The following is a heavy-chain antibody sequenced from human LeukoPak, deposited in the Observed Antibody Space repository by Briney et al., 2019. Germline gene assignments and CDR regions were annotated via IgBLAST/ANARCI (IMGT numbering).Heavy chain of an antibody. CDR1: GYTFTSYY. D-gene: IGHD6-19*01. CDR2: INPSGGST. V-gene: IGHV1-46*01. CDR3: ASGSGSSGSYYYYYMDV. J-gene: IGHJ6*03. Sequence: ASVKVSCKASGYTFTSYYMHWVRQAPGQGLEWMGIINPSGGSTSYAQKFQGRVTMTRDMSTSTVYMELSRLRSDDTAVYYCASGSGSSGSYYYYYMDVWGKGTTVTVSS.